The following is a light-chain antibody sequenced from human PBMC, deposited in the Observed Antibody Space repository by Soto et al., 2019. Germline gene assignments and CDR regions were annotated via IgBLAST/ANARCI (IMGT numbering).Light chain of an antibody. CDR1: QSISSW. V-gene: IGKV1-5*01. Sequence: IQMTQSPSTLSASVGDRVTITCRASQSISSWLAWYQQKPGKAPKLLIYDASSLESGVPSRFSGSGSGTEFTLTISSLQPDDFATYYCQQYNSYWWTFGQGTKVEIK. CDR3: QQYNSYWWT. J-gene: IGKJ1*01. CDR2: DAS.